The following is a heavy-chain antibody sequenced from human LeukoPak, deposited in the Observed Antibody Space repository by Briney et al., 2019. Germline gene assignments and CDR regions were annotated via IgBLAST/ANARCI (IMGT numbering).Heavy chain of an antibody. Sequence: PSETLSLTCTVSGGSISSSSYYWGWIRQPPGKGLEWIGSIYYSGSTYYNPSLKSRVTISVDTSKNQFSLKLSSVTAADTAVYYCARAVVGTTGYYYYYMDVWGKGTTVTISS. D-gene: IGHD1-26*01. J-gene: IGHJ6*03. CDR1: GGSISSSSYY. CDR3: ARAVVGTTGYYYYYMDV. V-gene: IGHV4-39*07. CDR2: IYYSGST.